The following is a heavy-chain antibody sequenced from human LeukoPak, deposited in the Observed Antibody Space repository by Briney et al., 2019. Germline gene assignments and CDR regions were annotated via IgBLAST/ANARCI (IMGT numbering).Heavy chain of an antibody. Sequence: GASVKVSCKVSGYTLTELSMRWVRQAPGKGLEWMGGFDPEDGETIYAQKFQGRVTMTEVTSTDTAYMELSSLRSEDTAVYYCATDSPGYSYGNWGQGTLVTVSS. V-gene: IGHV1-24*01. CDR1: GYTLTELS. D-gene: IGHD5-18*01. CDR2: FDPEDGET. CDR3: ATDSPGYSYGN. J-gene: IGHJ4*02.